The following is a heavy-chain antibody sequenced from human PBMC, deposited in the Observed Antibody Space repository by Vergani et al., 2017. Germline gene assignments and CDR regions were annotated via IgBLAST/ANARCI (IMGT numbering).Heavy chain of an antibody. D-gene: IGHD5-18*01. CDR2: ISSSSSYI. CDR1: GFTFSSYS. Sequence: EVQLVESGGGLVKPGGSLRLSCAASGFTFSSYSMNWVRQAPGKGLEWVSSISSSSSYIYYADSVKGRFTISRDNAKNSLFLQLNSLRAEDTAVYYCARVGRYGNYFDCWSEATLVAASS. CDR3: ARVGRYGNYFDC. V-gene: IGHV3-21*01. J-gene: IGHJ4*02.